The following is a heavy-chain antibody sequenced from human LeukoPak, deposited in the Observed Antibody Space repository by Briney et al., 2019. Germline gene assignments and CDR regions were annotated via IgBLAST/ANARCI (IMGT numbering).Heavy chain of an antibody. CDR3: AKAGGYCSSTSCPSATTTLYMDV. V-gene: IGHV3-23*01. CDR2: ISGSGGST. D-gene: IGHD2-2*01. Sequence: GGSLRLSCATSGFTFSSYAMNWVRQAPGKGLEWVSAISGSGGSTYYADSVKGRFTISRDNSKNTLYLQMNSLRAEDTAVYYCAKAGGYCSSTSCPSATTTLYMDVWGKGTTVTVSS. CDR1: GFTFSSYA. J-gene: IGHJ6*03.